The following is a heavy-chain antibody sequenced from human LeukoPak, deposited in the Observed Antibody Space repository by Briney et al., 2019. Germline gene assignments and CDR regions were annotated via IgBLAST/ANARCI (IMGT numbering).Heavy chain of an antibody. J-gene: IGHJ5*02. D-gene: IGHD2-15*01. CDR3: ARGGCSGGSCYFPENWFDP. V-gene: IGHV4-61*01. CDR1: GGSTSTSNYY. Sequence: SETLSLTCTVSGGSTSTSNYYWSWIRQPPGKGLEWIGYIYYSGSTNYNPSLKSRVTISVDTSKNQFSLKLSSVTAADTAVYYCARGGCSGGSCYFPENWFDPWGQGTLVTVSS. CDR2: IYYSGST.